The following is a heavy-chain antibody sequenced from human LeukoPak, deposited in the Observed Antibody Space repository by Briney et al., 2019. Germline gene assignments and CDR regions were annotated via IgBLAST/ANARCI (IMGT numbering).Heavy chain of an antibody. Sequence: GGSLRLSCAASGFTFDDYAMHWVRQAPGKGLEWVSSISWNSNNIDYAASVKGRFTISRDNSKNTLYLQMNSLRAEDTAVYYCARGVLRYFDWLLGFDAFDIWGQGTMVTVSS. CDR1: GFTFDDYA. J-gene: IGHJ3*02. CDR2: ISWNSNNI. D-gene: IGHD3-9*01. V-gene: IGHV3-9*01. CDR3: ARGVLRYFDWLLGFDAFDI.